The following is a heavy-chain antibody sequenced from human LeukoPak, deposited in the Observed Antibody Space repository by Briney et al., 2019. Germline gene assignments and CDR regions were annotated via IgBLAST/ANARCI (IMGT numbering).Heavy chain of an antibody. D-gene: IGHD1-26*01. J-gene: IGHJ4*02. Sequence: GGSLRLSCAASGFTFSSYSMNWVRQAPGKGLEWVSSISSSSSYIYYADSVKGRFTISRDNAKNSLYLQMNSLKTEDTAVYYCTRLRLEEWDVQVFDYWGQGTLVTVSS. CDR3: TRLRLEEWDVQVFDY. CDR1: GFTFSSYS. CDR2: ISSSSSYI. V-gene: IGHV3-21*04.